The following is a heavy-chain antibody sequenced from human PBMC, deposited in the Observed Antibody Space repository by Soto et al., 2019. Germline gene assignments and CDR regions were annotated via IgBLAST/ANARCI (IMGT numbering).Heavy chain of an antibody. CDR3: ARGIVGRLYRDDY. V-gene: IGHV4-31*11. D-gene: IGHD3-22*01. J-gene: IGHJ4*02. CDR2: IYYSGST. CDR1: GGSISSGGYS. Sequence: PSETLSLTCAVSGGSISSGGYSWSWIRQPPGKGLEWIGYIYYSGSTYYNPSLKSRVTISVDTSKNQFSLKLSSVTAADTAVYYCARGIVGRLYRDDYWGQGALVTVSS.